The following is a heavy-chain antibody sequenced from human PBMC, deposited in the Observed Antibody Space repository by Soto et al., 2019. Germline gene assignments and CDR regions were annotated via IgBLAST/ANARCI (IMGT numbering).Heavy chain of an antibody. CDR3: ARLIRDASGSYRLDY. CDR2: ISYSGST. CDR1: GGSIGSSGYY. Sequence: SETLSLTCTISGGSIGSSGYYWGWIRQPPGKGLEWIGSISYSGSTHYSPSLKSRVTISVDTSKNQFSLKLSSVTAADTAVYYCARLIRDASGSYRLDYWGRGTLVTVSS. J-gene: IGHJ4*02. D-gene: IGHD3-10*01. V-gene: IGHV4-39*01.